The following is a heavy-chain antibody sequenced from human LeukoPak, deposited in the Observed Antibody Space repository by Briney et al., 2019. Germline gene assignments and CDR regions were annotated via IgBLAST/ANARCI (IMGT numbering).Heavy chain of an antibody. Sequence: SETLSLTCTVSGGSISSYHWSWIRQPPGKGLEWIGYIYYRGSTTSNPSLKSRVTISVDTSKNQFSLKLSSVTAADTAVYYCARADCRTTACYPFDYWGQGTLVTVSS. V-gene: IGHV4-59*01. CDR3: ARADCRTTACYPFDY. CDR2: IYYRGST. CDR1: GGSISSYH. J-gene: IGHJ4*02. D-gene: IGHD2-2*01.